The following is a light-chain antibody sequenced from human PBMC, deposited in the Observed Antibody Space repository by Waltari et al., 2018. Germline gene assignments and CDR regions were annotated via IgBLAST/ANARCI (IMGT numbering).Light chain of an antibody. CDR2: WAS. V-gene: IGKV4-1*01. CDR1: QSVLSSSNTKNY. CDR3: QQCYTFPYT. Sequence: DIVMTQSPDSLTVSLGERATINCKSSQSVLSSSNTKNYLGGYQQKPGQPPKLLITWASTREYGVPDRFSGSGSGTDFTLTISSLQAEDVAVYYCQQCYTFPYTFGQGTKLEIK. J-gene: IGKJ2*01.